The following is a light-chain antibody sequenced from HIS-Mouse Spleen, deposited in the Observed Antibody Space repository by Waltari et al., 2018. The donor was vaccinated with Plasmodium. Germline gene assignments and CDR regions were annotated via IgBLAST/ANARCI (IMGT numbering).Light chain of an antibody. CDR1: SSDVGGYHY. Sequence: QSALTQPASVSGSPGQSITLSCPGTSSDVGGYHYVSWYQHPPGNAPKLMIYDVSNRPSGVSNRFSGSKSGNTASLTISGLQAEDEADYYCSSYTSSSTLVFGGGTKLTVL. J-gene: IGLJ3*02. CDR3: SSYTSSSTLV. CDR2: DVS. V-gene: IGLV2-14*03.